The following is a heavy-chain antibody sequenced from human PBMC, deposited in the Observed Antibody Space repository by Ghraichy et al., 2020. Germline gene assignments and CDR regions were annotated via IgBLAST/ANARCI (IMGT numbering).Heavy chain of an antibody. CDR3: AKSEDSSPLDY. CDR1: GFTFDDYT. V-gene: IGHV3-43*01. D-gene: IGHD6-13*01. J-gene: IGHJ4*02. Sequence: GESLNISCAASGFTFDDYTMHWVRQAPGKGLEWVSLISWDGGSTYYADSVKGRFTISRDNSKNSLYLQMNSLRTEDTALYYCAKSEDSSPLDYWGQGTLVTVSS. CDR2: ISWDGGST.